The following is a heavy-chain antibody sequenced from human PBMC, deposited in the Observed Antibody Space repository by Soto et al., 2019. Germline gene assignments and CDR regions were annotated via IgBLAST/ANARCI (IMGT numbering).Heavy chain of an antibody. CDR2: MNPNSGNT. CDR3: ARDVLIAAAVNGMDV. V-gene: IGHV1-8*01. Sequence: ASVKVSCKASGYTFTSYDINWGRQATGQGLEWMGWMNPNSGNTGYAQKFQGRVTMTRNTSISTAYMELSSLRSEDTAVYYCARDVLIAAAVNGMDVWGQGTTVTVSS. D-gene: IGHD6-13*01. J-gene: IGHJ6*02. CDR1: GYTFTSYD.